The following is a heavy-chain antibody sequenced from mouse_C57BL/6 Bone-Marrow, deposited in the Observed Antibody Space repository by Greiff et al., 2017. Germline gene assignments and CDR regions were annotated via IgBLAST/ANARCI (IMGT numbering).Heavy chain of an antibody. D-gene: IGHD1-1*01. CDR1: GYAFSSSW. CDR2: LYPGDGDN. J-gene: IGHJ1*03. CDR3: ARFFYYGSSLSYIDV. Sequence: QVQLKASGPELVKPGASVKISCKASGYAFSSSWMNWVKQRPGQGLEWIGRLYPGDGDNNYNGKFKGKGTLTAEKCSSTAYMQLSSLTSEDSAVYFCARFFYYGSSLSYIDVWGTGTTVTVSS. V-gene: IGHV1-82*01.